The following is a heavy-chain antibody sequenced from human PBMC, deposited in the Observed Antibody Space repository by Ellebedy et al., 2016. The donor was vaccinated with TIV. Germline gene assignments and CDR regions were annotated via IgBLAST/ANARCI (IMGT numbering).Heavy chain of an antibody. Sequence: GESLKISCAASGFTFSTYWMHWVRQTPEKGLVWVSRISPDGSGTIYADSVKGRFTISRDNARNTLYLQMNSLRSEDTSVYYCARARGYPDSFNIWGQGTMVTVSS. CDR3: ARARGYPDSFNI. V-gene: IGHV3-74*01. CDR1: GFTFSTYW. J-gene: IGHJ3*02. CDR2: ISPDGSGT. D-gene: IGHD1-1*01.